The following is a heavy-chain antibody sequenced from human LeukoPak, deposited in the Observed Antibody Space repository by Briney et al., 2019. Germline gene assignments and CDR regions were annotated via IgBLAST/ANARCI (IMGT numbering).Heavy chain of an antibody. J-gene: IGHJ4*02. CDR2: IYTSGST. CDR3: ARDYYDSRGYCSDY. V-gene: IGHV4-4*07. CDR1: GGSISSYY. Sequence: SETLSLTCTVSGGSISSYYWSWIRQPAGKGLEWIGRIYTSGSTNYNPSLKSRVTMSVDTSKDQFSLKLSSVTAADTAVYYCARDYYDSRGYCSDYWGQGTLVTVSS. D-gene: IGHD3-22*01.